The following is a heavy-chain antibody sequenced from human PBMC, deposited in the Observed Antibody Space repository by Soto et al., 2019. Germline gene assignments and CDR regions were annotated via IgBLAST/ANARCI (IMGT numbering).Heavy chain of an antibody. V-gene: IGHV4-59*01. Sequence: PSETLSLTCSVSGGSINNYYWSWIRQPPGKGLEWIGYIYYSGRTNYSPSLKSRVTISVDTSKNHFSLKLSSVTAADTAVYYCARRYGASFDYWGQGTLVTVSS. CDR1: GGSINNYY. CDR2: IYYSGRT. J-gene: IGHJ4*02. CDR3: ARRYGASFDY. D-gene: IGHD4-17*01.